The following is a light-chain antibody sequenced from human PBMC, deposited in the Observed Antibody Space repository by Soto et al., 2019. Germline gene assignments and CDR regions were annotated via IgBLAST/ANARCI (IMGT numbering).Light chain of an antibody. CDR2: KAS. V-gene: IGKV1-5*03. CDR3: QQYNSYPL. CDR1: QSISSW. J-gene: IGKJ2*01. Sequence: DIQMTQSPSTLSASVGDRVTITCRASQSISSWLAWYQQKPGKAPNLLIYKASSLESGVPSRVSGSGSGTEFTLTISSLQPDDFATYYCQQYNSYPLFGQGTKLEIK.